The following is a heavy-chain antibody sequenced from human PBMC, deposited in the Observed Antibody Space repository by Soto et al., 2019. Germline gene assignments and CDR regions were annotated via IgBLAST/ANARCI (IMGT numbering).Heavy chain of an antibody. V-gene: IGHV3-48*01. D-gene: IGHD2-2*01. Sequence: VQLVESGGGLVQPGGSLRLSCAASGFTFSSYSMNWVRQAPGKGLEWVSYISSSSSTIYYADSVKGRFTISRDNAKNSLYLQMNSLRAEDTAVYYCARGTSGTFDYWGQGTLVTVSS. CDR3: ARGTSGTFDY. CDR2: ISSSSSTI. J-gene: IGHJ4*02. CDR1: GFTFSSYS.